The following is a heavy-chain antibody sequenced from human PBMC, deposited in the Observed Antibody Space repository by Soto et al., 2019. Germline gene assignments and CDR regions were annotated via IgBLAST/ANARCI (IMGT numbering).Heavy chain of an antibody. Sequence: GGSLSLYCAACGFSMSRYTMNWVRQEFGKGLQCVASITSSSSHIYYAASVKGRFTISRDNAGNSLYLQMNSLRAEDTAVYYCVRERGLSSFYGMDVWGQGTTVTVSS. CDR3: VRERGLSSFYGMDV. J-gene: IGHJ6*02. V-gene: IGHV3-21*01. CDR2: ITSSSSHI. D-gene: IGHD3-10*01. CDR1: GFSMSRYT.